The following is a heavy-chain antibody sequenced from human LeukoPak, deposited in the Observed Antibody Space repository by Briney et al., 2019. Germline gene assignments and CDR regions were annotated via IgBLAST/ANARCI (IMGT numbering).Heavy chain of an antibody. V-gene: IGHV3-30*04. D-gene: IGHD3-22*01. J-gene: IGHJ3*02. CDR2: ISYDGSNK. Sequence: PGRSLRLSCAASGFTFSSYAMHWVRQAPGKGLEWVEVISYDGSNKYYADSVKGRFTISRDNSKNTLYLQMNSLRAEDTAVYYCARERITMIVVVMGDAFDIWGQGTMVTVCS. CDR3: ARERITMIVVVMGDAFDI. CDR1: GFTFSSYA.